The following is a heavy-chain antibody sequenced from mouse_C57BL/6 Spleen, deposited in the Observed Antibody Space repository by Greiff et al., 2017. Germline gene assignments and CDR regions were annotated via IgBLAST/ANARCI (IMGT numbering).Heavy chain of an antibody. J-gene: IGHJ4*01. CDR3: THDYDYAMDY. CDR2: IDPENGDT. D-gene: IGHD2-4*01. Sequence: VQLQQSGAELVRPGASVKLSCTASGFNIKDDYMHWVKQRPEQGLEWIGWIDPENGDTEYASKFQGKATITADTSSNTAYLQLSSLTSEDTAVYYCTHDYDYAMDYWGQGTSVTVSS. V-gene: IGHV14-4*01. CDR1: GFNIKDDY.